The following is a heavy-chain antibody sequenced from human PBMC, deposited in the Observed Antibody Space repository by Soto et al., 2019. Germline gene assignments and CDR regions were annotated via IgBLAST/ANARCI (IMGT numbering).Heavy chain of an antibody. CDR1: GFTFDDYA. CDR2: ITWNSGSR. Sequence: EVQLVASGGGLVQPGRSLRLSCAASGFTFDDYAMHWVRQAPGKGPEWVSGITWNSGSRGYAESVKGRFTISRDNAKNSLYLQMNRLRAEDTALYYCAKSKGDFEILKTTVTTFWGPFHIWGQGTMVTVSS. V-gene: IGHV3-9*01. J-gene: IGHJ3*02. CDR3: AKSKGDFEILKTTVTTFWGPFHI. D-gene: IGHD4-17*01.